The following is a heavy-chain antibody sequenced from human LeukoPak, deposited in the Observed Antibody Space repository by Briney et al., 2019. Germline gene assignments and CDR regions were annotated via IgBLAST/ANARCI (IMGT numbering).Heavy chain of an antibody. CDR2: MLYSGST. Sequence: SETLSPTCTVSGGSISSSNHYWGWVRQPPGKGLEWIGSMLYSGSTYYVPSLRSRVTISVATSSNHFSLKLSSVTAADTAVYYCARHVVQSGDPAYFDYWGQGTLVTVSS. J-gene: IGHJ4*02. CDR1: GGSISSSNHY. CDR3: ARHVVQSGDPAYFDY. D-gene: IGHD2-21*01. V-gene: IGHV4-39*01.